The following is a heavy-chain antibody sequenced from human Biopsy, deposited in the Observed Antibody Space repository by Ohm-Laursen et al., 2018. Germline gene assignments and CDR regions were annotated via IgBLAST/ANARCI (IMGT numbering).Heavy chain of an antibody. CDR1: GGSIISYY. D-gene: IGHD3/OR15-3a*01. V-gene: IGHV4-59*07. Sequence: SDTLSLTCSVSGGSIISYYWTWIRQPPGKGLEWIGHVYNGGITNYNPSLKSRVTISKDTSKNQFSLQVNSVTAADTAVYYCVRLNRRGNIIFFDYWGRGTLVTVSS. CDR2: VYNGGIT. J-gene: IGHJ4*02. CDR3: VRLNRRGNIIFFDY.